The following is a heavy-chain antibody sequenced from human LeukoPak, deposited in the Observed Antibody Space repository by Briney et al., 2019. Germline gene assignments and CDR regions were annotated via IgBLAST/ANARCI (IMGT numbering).Heavy chain of an antibody. D-gene: IGHD3-9*01. CDR2: ISWNSGSI. Sequence: GRSLRLSCAASGFTFDDYAMHWVRQAPGKGLEWVSGISWNSGSIGYADSVKGRFTISRDNAKNSLYLQMNSLRAEDTALYYCAKDREYDILTGYQFDYWGQGTLVTVSS. CDR1: GFTFDDYA. J-gene: IGHJ4*02. V-gene: IGHV3-9*01. CDR3: AKDREYDILTGYQFDY.